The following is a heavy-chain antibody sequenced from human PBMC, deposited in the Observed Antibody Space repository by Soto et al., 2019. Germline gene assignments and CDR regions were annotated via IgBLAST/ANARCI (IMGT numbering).Heavy chain of an antibody. Sequence: QVQLRESGPGLVRPSETLSLTCTVSGGSITGYYWSWIRQPPGKGLEWIGYIYDSGTTTYNAALKSRVTMSADTSKNQFSLNLRSVTAADTAVYYCARRNYGEEGYFFYFWGQGLLVTVSS. V-gene: IGHV4-59*08. CDR2: IYDSGTT. CDR3: ARRNYGEEGYFFYF. D-gene: IGHD4-17*01. J-gene: IGHJ4*02. CDR1: GGSITGYY.